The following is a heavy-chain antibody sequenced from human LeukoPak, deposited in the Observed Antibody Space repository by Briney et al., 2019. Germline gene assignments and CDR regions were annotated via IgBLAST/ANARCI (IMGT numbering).Heavy chain of an antibody. CDR1: GGSSSSYY. V-gene: IGHV4-59*01. D-gene: IGHD2-2*01. J-gene: IGHJ4*02. CDR3: ARGYPMMPFDY. Sequence: PSETLSLTCTVSGGSSSSYYWSWIRQPPGKGLEWIGYIYYSGSTNYNPSLKSRVTISVDTSKNQLSLKLSSVTAADTAVYYCARGYPMMPFDYWGQGTLVTVSS. CDR2: IYYSGST.